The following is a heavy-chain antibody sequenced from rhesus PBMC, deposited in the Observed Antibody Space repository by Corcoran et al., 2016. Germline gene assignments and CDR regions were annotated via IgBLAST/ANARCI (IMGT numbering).Heavy chain of an antibody. D-gene: IGHD6-13*01. CDR1: GGSIRISNW. J-gene: IGHJ4*01. CDR3: ARSGIAAGPWYFDN. CDR2: ISGRGGTA. Sequence: QLQLQESGPAVVKPSETLSLTCAASGGSIRISNWVSWFLLSPGQGLKWIGGISGRGGTAYYNPSLKSRVTISTDTSKNQFSLELSSVTAASTAVYYCARSGIAAGPWYFDNWGQGVLVTVSS. V-gene: IGHV4-93*01.